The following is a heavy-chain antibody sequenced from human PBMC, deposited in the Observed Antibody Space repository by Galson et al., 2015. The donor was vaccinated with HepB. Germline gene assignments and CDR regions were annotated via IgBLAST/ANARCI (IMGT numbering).Heavy chain of an antibody. J-gene: IGHJ3*02. CDR1: GFPFSSYW. CDR2: IKGDGSAT. V-gene: IGHV3-74*01. D-gene: IGHD6-13*01. Sequence: SLRLSCAASGFPFSSYWINWVRQAPEKGLVWVSRIKGDGSATNYADSVKGRFTISRDNAKNTVFLQMNSLRAEDTAVYYCAREFGTGSSWFDAADIWGQGTMVTVSS. CDR3: AREFGTGSSWFDAADI.